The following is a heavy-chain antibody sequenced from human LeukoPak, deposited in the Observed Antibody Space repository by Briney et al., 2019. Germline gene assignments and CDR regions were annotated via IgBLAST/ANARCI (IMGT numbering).Heavy chain of an antibody. Sequence: GGSLRLSCAASGFTFSSYGMHWVRQAPGKGLEWVAFIRYDGSNKYYADSVKGRFTISRGNSKNTLYLQMNSLRAEDTAVYYCAKDLERFGELLQFDYWGQGTLVTVSS. CDR1: GFTFSSYG. CDR2: IRYDGSNK. D-gene: IGHD3-10*01. CDR3: AKDLERFGELLQFDY. J-gene: IGHJ4*02. V-gene: IGHV3-30*02.